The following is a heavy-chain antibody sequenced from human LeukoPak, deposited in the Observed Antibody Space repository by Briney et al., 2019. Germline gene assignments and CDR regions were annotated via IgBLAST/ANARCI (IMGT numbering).Heavy chain of an antibody. CDR1: GGSISSSSYY. CDR3: VRQKQQLVLDAFDV. Sequence: PSETLSLTCTVSGGSISSSSYYWGWIRQPPGKGLEWIGSVYYSGNTYYNPSLKSRATIPVDTSKNQFSLNLSSVAAADTAVYYCVRQKQQLVLDAFDVWGQGTMVTVSS. D-gene: IGHD6-13*01. V-gene: IGHV4-39*01. J-gene: IGHJ3*01. CDR2: VYYSGNT.